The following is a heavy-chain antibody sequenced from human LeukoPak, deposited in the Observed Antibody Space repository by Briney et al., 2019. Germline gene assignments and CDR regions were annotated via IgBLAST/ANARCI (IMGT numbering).Heavy chain of an antibody. J-gene: IGHJ4*02. CDR3: ARVGTWELQRVFDN. D-gene: IGHD1-26*01. V-gene: IGHV3-7*01. CDR2: INRAGIES. CDR1: GCTFTDYW. Sequence: GGSLRLSCAASGCTFTDYWMTWVRQVPGKGLEWVANINRAGIESYYVDSVKGRFTISRDNAEKSLYLQMDSLRVDDTAVYYCARVGTWELQRVFDNWGQGTLVTVSS.